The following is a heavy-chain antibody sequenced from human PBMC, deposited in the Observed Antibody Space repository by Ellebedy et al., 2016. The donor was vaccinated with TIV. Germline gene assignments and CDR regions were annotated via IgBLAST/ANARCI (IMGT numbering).Heavy chain of an antibody. J-gene: IGHJ4*02. D-gene: IGHD3-3*01. Sequence: AASVKVSCQASGYTFTRYYMHWVRQPPGQGLEWMGIVNPSGGSTSYAQKLQGRVTMTRDTSTSTVYMELSSLRSEDTAVYYCARDDLEDFWSGYPDYWGQGTLVTVSS. CDR2: VNPSGGST. CDR1: GYTFTRYY. V-gene: IGHV1-46*04. CDR3: ARDDLEDFWSGYPDY.